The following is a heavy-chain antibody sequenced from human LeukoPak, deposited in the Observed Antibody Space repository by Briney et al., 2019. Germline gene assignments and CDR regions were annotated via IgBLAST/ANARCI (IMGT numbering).Heavy chain of an antibody. V-gene: IGHV1-2*04. CDR2: INPNSVGT. D-gene: IGHD4-17*01. CDR3: ARGTTAFVVDY. CDR1: GYTFTGDY. J-gene: IGHJ4*02. Sequence: ASVKVSCNASGYTFTGDYMHWVRQAPGQGLEWMGWINPNSVGTNYAQKSQGWVTMTRETSISTAYMQLSRLRSDDTAVYYCARGTTAFVVDYWGQGTLVTVSS.